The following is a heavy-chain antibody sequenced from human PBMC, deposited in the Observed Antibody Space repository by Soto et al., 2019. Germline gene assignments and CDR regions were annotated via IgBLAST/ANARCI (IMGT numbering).Heavy chain of an antibody. CDR3: AIDNGNSY. CDR2: IHNDGSTT. CDR1: GFTFSSYW. Sequence: EVQLVESGGGLVQPGGSVRLSCAASGFTFSSYWMHWVRQAPGKGLMWVSRIHNDGSTTRYADSVKGRFTISRDNAKNTLYLQMSSLRVEDTAVYYCAIDNGNSYWGQGTLVTVSS. V-gene: IGHV3-74*01. D-gene: IGHD1-7*01. J-gene: IGHJ4*01.